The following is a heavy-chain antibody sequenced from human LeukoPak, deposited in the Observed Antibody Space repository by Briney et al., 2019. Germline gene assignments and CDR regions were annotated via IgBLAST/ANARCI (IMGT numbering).Heavy chain of an antibody. CDR3: ARPYYYDSRIDP. D-gene: IGHD3-22*01. CDR1: GGSISSGDYY. CDR2: MYHSGST. J-gene: IGHJ5*02. V-gene: IGHV4-30-4*01. Sequence: PSETLSLTCTVSGGSISSGDYYWSWIRQPPGKGLEWIGYMYHSGSTYYNPSLKSRATISVDTSKNQFSLKLSSVTAADTAVYYCARPYYYDSRIDPWGQGTLVTVSS.